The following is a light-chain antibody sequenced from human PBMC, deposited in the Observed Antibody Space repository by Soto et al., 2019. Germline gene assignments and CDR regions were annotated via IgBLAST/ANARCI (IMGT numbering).Light chain of an antibody. J-gene: IGLJ1*01. CDR3: CSYAGSHTFV. CDR1: SSDVGGYNF. V-gene: IGLV2-11*01. CDR2: DVS. Sequence: QSVLTQPRSVSGSPGQSVTISCTGTSSDVGGYNFVSWYQQYPGKAPKFMISDVSKRPSGVPDRFSGSKSGNTASLTISGLLAEDAADYYCCSYAGSHTFVFGTGTKLTVL.